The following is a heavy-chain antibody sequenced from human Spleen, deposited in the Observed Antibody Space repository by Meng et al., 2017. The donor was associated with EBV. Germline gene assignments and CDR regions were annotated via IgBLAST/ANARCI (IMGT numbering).Heavy chain of an antibody. Sequence: VASGGGVERPGGALRPSCAASELTFRSYWMHCVRQAPGEGLAWVSRINEDGATTTYADYVKGRFTISRDNAKNTLYLQMNSLRAEDTAVYYCSRDLAGSDDFWGQGTLVTVSS. CDR1: ELTFRSYW. V-gene: IGHV3-74*03. J-gene: IGHJ4*02. CDR3: SRDLAGSDDF. D-gene: IGHD1-14*01. CDR2: INEDGATT.